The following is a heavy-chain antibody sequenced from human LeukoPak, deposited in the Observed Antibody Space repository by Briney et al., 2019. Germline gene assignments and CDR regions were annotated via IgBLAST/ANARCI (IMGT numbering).Heavy chain of an antibody. CDR3: ARADPYGDSTPDF. Sequence: SGGSLRLSCAASGFTFGGHEMNWVRQAPGKGLEWLSYISTTGSTLYYADSVKGRFTISRDNAKNSLYLQMNSLRVEDTAVYYCARADPYGDSTPDFWGQGTPVTVSS. CDR2: ISTTGSTL. J-gene: IGHJ4*02. CDR1: GFTFGGHE. V-gene: IGHV3-48*03. D-gene: IGHD4-17*01.